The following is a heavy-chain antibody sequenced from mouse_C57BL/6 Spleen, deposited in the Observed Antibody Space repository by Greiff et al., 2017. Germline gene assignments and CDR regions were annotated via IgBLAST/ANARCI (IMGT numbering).Heavy chain of an antibody. CDR3: ARASDSSGHAMDY. J-gene: IGHJ4*01. CDR1: GYTFTSYW. CDR2: IDPSDSYT. D-gene: IGHD3-2*02. Sequence: QVQLQQPGAELVRPGTSVKLSCKASGYTFTSYWMHWVKQRPGQGLEWIGVIDPSDSYTNYNQKFKGKATLTVDTSSSTAYMQLSSLTSEDSAVYYCARASDSSGHAMDYWGQGTSVTVSS. V-gene: IGHV1-59*01.